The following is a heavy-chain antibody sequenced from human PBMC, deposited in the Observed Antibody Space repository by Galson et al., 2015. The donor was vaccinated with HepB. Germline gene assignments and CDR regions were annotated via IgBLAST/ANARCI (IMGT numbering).Heavy chain of an antibody. V-gene: IGHV1-18*01. CDR2: NSGYNGHT. CDR3: ARFNAWLPGGETTYYFDN. J-gene: IGHJ4*02. CDR1: GYNFPNYG. D-gene: IGHD3-16*01. Sequence: SVKVSCKASGYNFPNYGISWVRQAPGQGLECMGWNSGYNGHTNYAQNFQGRVTMTTDTSTRTAYMELRSLRSDDTAVYYCARFNAWLPGGETTYYFDNWGQGTLVTVTS.